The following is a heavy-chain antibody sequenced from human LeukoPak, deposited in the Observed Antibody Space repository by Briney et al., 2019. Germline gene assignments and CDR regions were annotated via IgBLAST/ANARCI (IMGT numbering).Heavy chain of an antibody. D-gene: IGHD1-1*01. J-gene: IGHJ4*02. CDR1: GASISGYY. CDR2: IDYSGST. Sequence: SETLSLTCTVSGASISGYYWSWIRQPPGKGLEWIGYIDYSGSTNYNPSLKSRVTISVDTSKNQFSLKLSSVTAADTAVYSCARWNEGLDYWGQGTLSPSPQ. CDR3: ARWNEGLDY. V-gene: IGHV4-59*01.